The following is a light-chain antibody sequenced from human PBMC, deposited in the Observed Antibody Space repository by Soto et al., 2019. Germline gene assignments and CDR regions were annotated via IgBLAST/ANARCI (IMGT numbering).Light chain of an antibody. Sequence: EIVLTQSPATLSLSPGERATLSCRASQSVSSYLAWYQQKPGQAPRLLIYDASNRATGIPARFSGGGSGTDVTLTISSLEPEDFAVYYCQQRFNWPRFTCGQGTKLEIK. CDR3: QQRFNWPRFT. CDR1: QSVSSY. CDR2: DAS. J-gene: IGKJ2*01. V-gene: IGKV3-11*01.